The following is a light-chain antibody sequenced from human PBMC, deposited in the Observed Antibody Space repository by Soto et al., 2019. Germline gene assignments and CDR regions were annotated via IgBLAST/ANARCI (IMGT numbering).Light chain of an antibody. CDR1: QGVSRK. CDR2: GAS. J-gene: IGKJ4*01. CDR3: QQYYTWPIT. Sequence: EILMTQSPATLSVSPGERVTFSCRASQGVSRKLAWYQHKPGQAPRLLISGASTGATGIPARFSGSGSGTEFTLTISSLQSEDCAIYYCQQYYTWPITFGGGTKVDIK. V-gene: IGKV3-15*01.